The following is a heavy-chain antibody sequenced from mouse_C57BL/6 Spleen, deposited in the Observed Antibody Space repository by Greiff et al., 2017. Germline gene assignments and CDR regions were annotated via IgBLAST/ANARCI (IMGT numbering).Heavy chain of an antibody. V-gene: IGHV1-78*01. CDR3: ARFDDGPYYFDY. D-gene: IGHD2-3*01. Sequence: VQLQQSYAELVKPGASVKISCKVSGYTFTDPTIHWMKQRPEQGLEWIGYIYPRDGSTKYNEKLKGKSTCTADKSSSTAYMQLNSLTSEDSAVDFCARFDDGPYYFDYWGQGTTLTVPS. CDR1: GYTFTDPT. J-gene: IGHJ2*01. CDR2: IYPRDGST.